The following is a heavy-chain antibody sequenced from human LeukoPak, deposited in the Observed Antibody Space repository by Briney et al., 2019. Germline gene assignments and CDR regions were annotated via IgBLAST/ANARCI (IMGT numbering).Heavy chain of an antibody. CDR3: AKDTYYYDSSGQFDY. CDR2: ISGSGGST. Sequence: GGSLRLSCAASGFTFSSYAMSWVRQAPGKGLGWVSAISGSGGSTYYADSVKGRFTISRDNSKNTLYLQMNSLRAEDTAVYYCAKDTYYYDSSGQFDYWGQGTLVTVSS. CDR1: GFTFSSYA. D-gene: IGHD3-22*01. J-gene: IGHJ4*02. V-gene: IGHV3-23*01.